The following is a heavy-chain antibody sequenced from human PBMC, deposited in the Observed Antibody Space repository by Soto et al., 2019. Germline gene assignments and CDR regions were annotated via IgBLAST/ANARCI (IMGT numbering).Heavy chain of an antibody. V-gene: IGHV6-1*01. Sequence: VQLQQSGPGLVKPSQTLSLTCAISGDSVSINSAAWNWIRQSPSRVLEWLGRTYYRSKGYNDYAVSVQSLITIDPDTCKNHFSLQLNSVTPEATAVYYCARVAVAGTPSNWYVDLWGRGPLETVSS. CDR3: ARVAVAGTPSNWYVDL. D-gene: IGHD6-19*01. CDR2: TYYRSKGYN. J-gene: IGHJ2*01. CDR1: GDSVSINSAA.